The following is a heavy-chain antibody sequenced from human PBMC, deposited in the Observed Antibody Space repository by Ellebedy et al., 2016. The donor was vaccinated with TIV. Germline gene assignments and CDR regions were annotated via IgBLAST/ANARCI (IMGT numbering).Heavy chain of an antibody. Sequence: GESLKLSCAASGFTFSDYWMAWVRQAQGKGLEWVASINNDGSGKYYVDSVKGRFTTSRDNTKDSLFLQMNSLTAEDTALYYCADFHATWGQGTLVTVSS. CDR2: INNDGSGK. J-gene: IGHJ5*02. CDR3: ADFHAT. CDR1: GFTFSDYW. V-gene: IGHV3-7*03.